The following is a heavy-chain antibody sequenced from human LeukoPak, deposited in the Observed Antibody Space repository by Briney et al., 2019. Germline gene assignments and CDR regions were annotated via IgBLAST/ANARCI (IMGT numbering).Heavy chain of an antibody. D-gene: IGHD3-10*01. CDR1: GFTFSISA. CDR2: ISDSGGST. CDR3: ARARVGGFDH. J-gene: IGHJ4*02. Sequence: GGSLRLSCAASGFTFSISAMSWVRQAPGKGLEWVSGISDSGGSTFYADSVKGRFTISRDNSKNILYLQMNSLRAEDTAVYYCARARVGGFDHWGQGTLVTVSS. V-gene: IGHV3-23*01.